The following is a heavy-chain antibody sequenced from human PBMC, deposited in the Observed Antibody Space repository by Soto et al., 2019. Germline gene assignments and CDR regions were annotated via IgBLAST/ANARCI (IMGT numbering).Heavy chain of an antibody. D-gene: IGHD5-12*01. J-gene: IGHJ4*02. CDR2: IRGNGDPP. CDR1: GFTFSSYS. V-gene: IGHV3-64D*06. CDR3: VKSRGGNNFDFFD. Sequence: GGSLRLSCSATGFTFSSYSMHWVRQAPGKGLEYVSGIRGNGDPPFYADSVKGRFTISRDNSKNTLYLQMSSLSADDTAIYYCVKSRGGNNFDFFDWGQGALVTVSS.